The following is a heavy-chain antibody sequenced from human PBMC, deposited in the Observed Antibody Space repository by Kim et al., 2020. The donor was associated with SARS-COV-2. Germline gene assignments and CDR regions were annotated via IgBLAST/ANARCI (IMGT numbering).Heavy chain of an antibody. CDR1: GGSISSGGYY. CDR2: IYYSGST. Sequence: SETLSLTCTVSGGSISSGGYYWSWIRQHPGKGLEWIGYIYYSGSTYYNPSLKSRVTISVDTSKNQFSLKLSSVTAADTAVYYCARDPLWFGGPVAFDIWGQGTMVTVSS. CDR3: ARDPLWFGGPVAFDI. D-gene: IGHD3-10*01. J-gene: IGHJ3*02. V-gene: IGHV4-31*03.